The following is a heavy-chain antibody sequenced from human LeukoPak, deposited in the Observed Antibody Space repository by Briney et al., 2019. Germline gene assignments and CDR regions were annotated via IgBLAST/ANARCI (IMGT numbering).Heavy chain of an antibody. Sequence: PSETLSLTCTVSGGSVSSGSYYWSWIRQPPGKGLEWIGYIYYSGSTNYNPSLKSRVTISVDTSKNQFSLKLSSVTAADTAVYYCARANRKLRFLEWLPEGYYYYGMGVWGQGTTVTVSS. V-gene: IGHV4-61*01. CDR3: ARANRKLRFLEWLPEGYYYYGMGV. CDR1: GGSVSSGSYY. J-gene: IGHJ6*02. D-gene: IGHD3-3*01. CDR2: IYYSGST.